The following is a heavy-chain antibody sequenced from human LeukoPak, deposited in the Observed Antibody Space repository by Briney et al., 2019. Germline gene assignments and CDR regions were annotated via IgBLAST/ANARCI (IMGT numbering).Heavy chain of an antibody. Sequence: SETLPLTCAVYGGPFSGYYWSWIRQPPGKGLEWIGEINHSGSTNYNPSLKSRVTISVDTSKNQFSLKLSSVTAADTAVYYCARPIRFRYYYYGMDVWGQGTTVTVSS. J-gene: IGHJ6*02. CDR2: INHSGST. V-gene: IGHV4-34*01. D-gene: IGHD4-17*01. CDR3: ARPIRFRYYYYGMDV. CDR1: GGPFSGYY.